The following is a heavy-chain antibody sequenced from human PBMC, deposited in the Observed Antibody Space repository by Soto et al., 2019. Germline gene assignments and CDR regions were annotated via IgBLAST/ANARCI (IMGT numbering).Heavy chain of an antibody. Sequence: GESLKISCKGSGYSFTSYWIGWVRQMPGKGLEWMGIIYPGDSDTRYSPSFQGQVTISADKSISTAYLQWSSLKASDTAMYYCARLGGWSDYYYGMDVWGQGTTVTVSS. D-gene: IGHD2-15*01. CDR3: ARLGGWSDYYYGMDV. CDR1: GYSFTSYW. CDR2: IYPGDSDT. V-gene: IGHV5-51*01. J-gene: IGHJ6*02.